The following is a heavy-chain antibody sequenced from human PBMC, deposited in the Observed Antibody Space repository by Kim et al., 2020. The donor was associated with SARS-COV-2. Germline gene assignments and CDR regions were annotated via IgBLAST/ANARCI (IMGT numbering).Heavy chain of an antibody. CDR3: ARVGTEGYDSSGYYLYAFDY. CDR1: GFTFSSYS. D-gene: IGHD3-22*01. J-gene: IGHJ4*02. Sequence: GGSLRLSCAASGFTFSSYSMNWVRQAPGKGLEWVSSISSSSSYIYYADSVKGRFTISRDNAKNSLYLQMNSLRAEDTAVYYCARVGTEGYDSSGYYLYAFDYWGQGTLVTVSS. V-gene: IGHV3-21*01. CDR2: ISSSSSYI.